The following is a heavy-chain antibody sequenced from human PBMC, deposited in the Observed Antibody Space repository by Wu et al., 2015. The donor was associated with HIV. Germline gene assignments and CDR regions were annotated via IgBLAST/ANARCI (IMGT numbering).Heavy chain of an antibody. J-gene: IGHJ6*02. CDR2: INPGGGST. CDR3: AVGYCSGSSCQYHYAMDV. D-gene: IGHD2-15*01. CDR1: GDTFSKSA. Sequence: QVQLVQSGTEVKKPGSAVKVSCKVSGDTFSKSAISWVRQAPGQGLEWMGIINPGGGSTSYAQKFQGRVTMTRDRSTTTVYMQLSSLRSEDTALYYCAVGYCSGSSCQYHYAMDVVGPRDRGLRSP. V-gene: IGHV1-46*01.